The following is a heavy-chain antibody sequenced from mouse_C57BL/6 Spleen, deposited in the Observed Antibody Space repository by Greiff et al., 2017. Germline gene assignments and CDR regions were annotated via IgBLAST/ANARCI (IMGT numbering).Heavy chain of an antibody. V-gene: IGHV1-64*01. CDR2: IHPNSGST. Sequence: VQLQQSGAELVKPGASVKLSCKASGYTFTSYWMHWVKQRPGQGLEWIGMIHPNSGSTNYNEKFKSKATLTVDKSSSTAYMQLSSLTSEDSAVYYCARSYYEDAMDYWGQGTSVTVSS. CDR1: GYTFTSYW. J-gene: IGHJ4*01. D-gene: IGHD2-10*01. CDR3: ARSYYEDAMDY.